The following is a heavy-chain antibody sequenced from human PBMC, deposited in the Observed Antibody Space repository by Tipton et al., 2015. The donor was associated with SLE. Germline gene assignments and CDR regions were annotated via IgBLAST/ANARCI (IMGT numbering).Heavy chain of an antibody. D-gene: IGHD3-10*01. V-gene: IGHV3-49*04. Sequence: SLRLSCAAFGITFTDAWWSWVRQAPGKGLEWVGSIRSKAYGGTIEYAASVKGRFTISRDDSESIAYLQMDSLKTEDTAVYYCSRSRGVDYWGQGTRVTVSS. CDR2: IRSKAYGGTI. J-gene: IGHJ4*02. CDR3: SRSRGVDY. CDR1: GITFTDAW.